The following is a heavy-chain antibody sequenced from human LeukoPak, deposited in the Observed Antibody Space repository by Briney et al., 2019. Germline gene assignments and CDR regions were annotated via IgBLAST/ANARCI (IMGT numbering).Heavy chain of an antibody. CDR3: ATEGSGVGATFPAVPQLVMNDAFDI. J-gene: IGHJ3*02. Sequence: ASVKVSCKASGYTFTSYYMHWVRQAPGQGLEWMGIINPSGGSTSYAQKFQGRVIMTEDTSTDTAYMELSSLRSEDTAVYYCATEGSGVGATFPAVPQLVMNDAFDIWGQGTMVTVSS. V-gene: IGHV1-46*01. D-gene: IGHD1-26*01. CDR1: GYTFTSYY. CDR2: INPSGGST.